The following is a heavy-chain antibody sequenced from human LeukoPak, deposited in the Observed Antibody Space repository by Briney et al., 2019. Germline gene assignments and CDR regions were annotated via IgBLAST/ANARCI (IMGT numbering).Heavy chain of an antibody. V-gene: IGHV4-34*01. Sequence: SETLSPTCAVYGGSFSGYYWSWIRQPPGKGLEWIGEINHSGSTNYNPSLKSRVTISVDTSKNQFSLKLSSVTAADTAVYYCARPAAAGTGGDYWGQGTLVTVSS. D-gene: IGHD6-13*01. J-gene: IGHJ4*02. CDR1: GGSFSGYY. CDR2: INHSGST. CDR3: ARPAAAGTGGDY.